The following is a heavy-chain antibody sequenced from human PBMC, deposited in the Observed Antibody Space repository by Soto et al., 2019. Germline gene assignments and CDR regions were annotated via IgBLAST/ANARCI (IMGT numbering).Heavy chain of an antibody. D-gene: IGHD6-19*01. J-gene: IGHJ6*02. Sequence: GGSLRLSCAASGFSFSRYAMGWVRQAPGQGLEWISGITGSGDASNYADSVKGRFIISRDNSNNTLSLPMNSLRVEDTAIYYCAKKGYGSGWDNYFYYAMDVWGQGTTVTVFS. CDR1: GFSFSRYA. CDR2: ITGSGDAS. V-gene: IGHV3-23*01. CDR3: AKKGYGSGWDNYFYYAMDV.